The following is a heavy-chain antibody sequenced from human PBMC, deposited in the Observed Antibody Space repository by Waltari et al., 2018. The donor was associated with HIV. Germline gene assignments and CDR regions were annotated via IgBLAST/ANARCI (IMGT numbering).Heavy chain of an antibody. V-gene: IGHV3-73*02. CDR2: IRSKANSYAT. CDR3: TTAAASL. Sequence: EVQLVESGGGMVQPGGALKLPCAAYGFTFSGSARHWVRQASGKGLEWVGRIRSKANSYATAYAASVKGRFTISRDDSKNTAYLQMNSLKTEDTAVYYCTTAAASLWGQGTLVTVSS. CDR1: GFTFSGSA. D-gene: IGHD6-25*01. J-gene: IGHJ4*02.